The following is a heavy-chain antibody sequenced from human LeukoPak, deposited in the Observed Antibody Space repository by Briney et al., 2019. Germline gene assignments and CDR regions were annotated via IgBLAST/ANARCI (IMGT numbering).Heavy chain of an antibody. D-gene: IGHD5-24*01. J-gene: IGHJ4*02. CDR1: GGPVSSSY. V-gene: IGHV4-59*02. Sequence: SDTLSLTCTVSGGPVSSSYWNWIRRFPGNKLEWIGYFYYSGTTHYNPSLTSRVTISADTSKSQISLKLTSVTAADTAVYYCARESGTYGYDHWGQGTLGTVS. CDR2: FYYSGTT. CDR3: ARESGTYGYDH.